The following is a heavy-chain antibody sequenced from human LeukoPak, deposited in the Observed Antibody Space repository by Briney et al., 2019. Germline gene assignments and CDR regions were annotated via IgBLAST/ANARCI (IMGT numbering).Heavy chain of an antibody. CDR3: ARDRWEPDPYSCGMDV. Sequence: GGSLRLSCAASGFXFSSYEINWVRQAPGKGLEWVSYISSSGSTIYYADSVKGRFTISRDNAKNSLYLQTNSLRAEDTAVYYCARDRWEPDPYSCGMDVWGQGTTVTVSS. J-gene: IGHJ6*02. CDR2: ISSSGSTI. CDR1: GFXFSSYE. D-gene: IGHD1-26*01. V-gene: IGHV3-48*03.